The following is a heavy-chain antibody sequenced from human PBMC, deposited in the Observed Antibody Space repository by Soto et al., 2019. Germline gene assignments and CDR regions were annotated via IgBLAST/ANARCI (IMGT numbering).Heavy chain of an antibody. V-gene: IGHV3-33*01. CDR1: GFTFSSYG. CDR3: ARAGTTGTTTTRMIGGH. CDR2: IWYDGSNK. D-gene: IGHD1-1*01. Sequence: QVQLVESGGGVVQPGRSLRLSCAASGFTFSSYGMHWVRQAPGKGLEWVAVIWYDGSNKYYADSVKGRFTISRDNSKNTLYLQMTSLRAEDRAVYYCARAGTTGTTTTRMIGGHWGQGTLVTVSS. J-gene: IGHJ4*02.